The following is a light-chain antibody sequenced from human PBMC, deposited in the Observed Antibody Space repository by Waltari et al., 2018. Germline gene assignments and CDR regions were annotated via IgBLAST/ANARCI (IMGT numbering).Light chain of an antibody. CDR3: QQYGSSPLT. J-gene: IGKJ4*01. Sequence: EIVLTQSPGTLSLSPGERATLSCRASQSVSSSYLAWYQQKPGQAPRLLIYGASSRATGIPDMFSGSGSGTDFTLTISRLELEDFAVYYCQQYGSSPLTFGGGTKVEIK. CDR2: GAS. V-gene: IGKV3-20*01. CDR1: QSVSSSY.